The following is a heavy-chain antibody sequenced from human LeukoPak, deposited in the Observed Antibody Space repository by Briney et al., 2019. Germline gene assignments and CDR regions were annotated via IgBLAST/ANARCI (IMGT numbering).Heavy chain of an antibody. J-gene: IGHJ4*02. D-gene: IGHD3-22*01. Sequence: PSQTLSLTCAVSGVSISSGGYSWSWIRQPPGKGLEWIGYIYHSGSTYYNPSLKSRVTISVDRSKNQFSLKLSSVTAADTAVYYCARGQSSGYYYDYWGQGTLVTVSS. CDR1: GVSISSGGYS. CDR2: IYHSGST. V-gene: IGHV4-30-2*01. CDR3: ARGQSSGYYYDY.